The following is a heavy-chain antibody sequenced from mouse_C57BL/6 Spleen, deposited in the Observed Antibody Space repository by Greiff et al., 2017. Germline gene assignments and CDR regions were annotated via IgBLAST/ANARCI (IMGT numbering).Heavy chain of an antibody. V-gene: IGHV1-42*01. CDR2: INPSTGGT. J-gene: IGHJ2*01. Sequence: VQLQQSGPELVKPGASVKISCKASGYSFTGYYMNWVKQSPEKSLEWIGEINPSTGGTTYNQKFKAKATLTVDKSSSTAYMQLKSLTSEDSAVYYCARRDPHFDYWGQGTTLTVSS. CDR1: GYSFTGYY. CDR3: ARRDPHFDY.